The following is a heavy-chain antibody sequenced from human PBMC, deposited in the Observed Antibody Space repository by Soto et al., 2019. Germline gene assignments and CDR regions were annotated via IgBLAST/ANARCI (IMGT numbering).Heavy chain of an antibody. CDR3: ARVQDSSSWYIVY. J-gene: IGHJ4*02. V-gene: IGHV4-34*01. Sequence: QVQLLQWGAGRLKPSETLSLTCAVYGGSFSGYYWSWIRQPPGKGLEWIGEINHTGSTNYTPSLKSRVTISVDTSKNQFSLKLSSVTAADMAVYYCARVQDSSSWYIVYWGQGTRVTASS. CDR2: INHTGST. D-gene: IGHD6-13*01. CDR1: GGSFSGYY.